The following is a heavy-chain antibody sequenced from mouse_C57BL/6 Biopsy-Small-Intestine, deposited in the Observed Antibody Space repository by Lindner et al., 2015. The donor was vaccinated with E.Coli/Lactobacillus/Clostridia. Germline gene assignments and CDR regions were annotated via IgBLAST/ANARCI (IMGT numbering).Heavy chain of an antibody. CDR1: GYSFTSCY. CDR2: IFPGNDNT. V-gene: IGHV1-66*01. D-gene: IGHD1-1*02. J-gene: IGHJ2*01. CDR3: ARGGLLRYFDY. Sequence: VQLQESGPELVKPGASVKISCKASGYSFTSCYIHWVKQRPGQGLEWIGWIFPGNDNTKYNEKFKGKATLTADTSSSTAYMQLSSLTSEDSAVYYCARGGLLRYFDYWGQGTTLTVSS.